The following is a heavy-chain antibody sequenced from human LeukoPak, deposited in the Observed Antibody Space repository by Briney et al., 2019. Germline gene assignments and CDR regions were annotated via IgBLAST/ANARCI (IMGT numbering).Heavy chain of an antibody. CDR3: ARTSVLRFLEWLLPHHYYYYYMDV. CDR1: GGSISSSSYY. V-gene: IGHV4-39*07. D-gene: IGHD3-3*01. Sequence: PSETLSLTCTVSGGSISSSSYYWGWIRQPPGKGLEWIGSIYYSGSTYYNPSLKSRVTISVDTSKNQFSLKLSSVTAADTAVYYCARTSVLRFLEWLLPHHYYYYYMDVWGKGTTVTVSS. CDR2: IYYSGST. J-gene: IGHJ6*03.